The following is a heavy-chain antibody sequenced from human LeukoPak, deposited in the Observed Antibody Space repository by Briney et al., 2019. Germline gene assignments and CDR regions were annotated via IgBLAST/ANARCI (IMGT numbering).Heavy chain of an antibody. CDR2: IYHSGST. D-gene: IGHD3-22*01. V-gene: IGHV4-38-2*02. J-gene: IGHJ5*02. Sequence: SETLSLTCTVSGYSISSGYYWGWIRPPPGKGLEWIGSIYHSGSTYYNPSLKSRVTISVDTSKNQFSLQLSTLTAADTAWYSSSRDHDSSGYYPLNPVPWGQGTLVTVSS. CDR1: GYSISSGYY. CDR3: SRDHDSSGYYPLNPVP.